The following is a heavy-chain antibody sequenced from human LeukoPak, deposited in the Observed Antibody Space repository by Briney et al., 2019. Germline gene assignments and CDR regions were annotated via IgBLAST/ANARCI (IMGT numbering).Heavy chain of an antibody. D-gene: IGHD6-19*01. V-gene: IGHV3-48*03. CDR3: ARVAGSYYYYYMDV. Sequence: GGSLRLSCAASGFTFSSYEMNWVRQAPGKGLEWVSYISSSGSTIYYADSVKGRFTISRDNAKNSLYLQMNSLRAEDTAAYYCARVAGSYYYYYMDVWGKGTTVTISS. CDR2: ISSSGSTI. J-gene: IGHJ6*03. CDR1: GFTFSSYE.